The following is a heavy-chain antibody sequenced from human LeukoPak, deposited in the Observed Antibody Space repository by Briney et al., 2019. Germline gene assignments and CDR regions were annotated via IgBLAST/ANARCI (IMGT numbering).Heavy chain of an antibody. Sequence: SETLSLTCTVSGGSISSSSYYWGWIRQPPGKGLEWIASIYYSGSTYYNPSLKSRVTISVDTSKSQFSLKLTSVTAADTAVYYCARGEVATTTVEWFYYGMDVWGQGTTVTVSS. CDR1: GGSISSSSYY. D-gene: IGHD5-12*01. V-gene: IGHV4-39*01. CDR2: IYYSGST. CDR3: ARGEVATTTVEWFYYGMDV. J-gene: IGHJ6*02.